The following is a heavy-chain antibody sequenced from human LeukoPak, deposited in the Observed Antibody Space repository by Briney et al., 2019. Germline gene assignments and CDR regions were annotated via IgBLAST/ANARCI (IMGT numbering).Heavy chain of an antibody. D-gene: IGHD3-3*01. CDR2: ISSSSSYI. CDR1: GFTFSSYS. CDR3: ARDGAWAIFGVVSRNDAFDI. J-gene: IGHJ3*02. V-gene: IGHV3-21*01. Sequence: GGSLRLSCAASGFTFSSYSMNWVHQAPGKGLEWVSSISSSSSYIYYADSVKGRFTISRDNAKNSLYLQMNSLRAEDTAVFYCARDGAWAIFGVVSRNDAFDIWGQGTMVTVSS.